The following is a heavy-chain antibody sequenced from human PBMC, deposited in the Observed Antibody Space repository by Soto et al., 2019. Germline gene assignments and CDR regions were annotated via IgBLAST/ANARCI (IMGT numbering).Heavy chain of an antibody. CDR3: ARRGGTTGRSNYYYYMDV. Sequence: SETLSLTCTVSGGSISSYYWSWIRQPPGKGLEWIGYIYYSGSTNYNPSLKSRVTISVDTSKNQFSLKLSSVTAADTAVYYCARRGGTTGRSNYYYYMDVWGKGTTVTVSS. CDR1: GGSISSYY. CDR2: IYYSGST. D-gene: IGHD1-1*01. V-gene: IGHV4-59*08. J-gene: IGHJ6*03.